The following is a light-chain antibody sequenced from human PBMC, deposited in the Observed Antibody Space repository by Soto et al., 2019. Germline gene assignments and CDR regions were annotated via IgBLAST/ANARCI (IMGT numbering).Light chain of an antibody. V-gene: IGLV2-14*03. J-gene: IGLJ2*01. CDR1: SSDVGGHNY. CDR2: NVD. Sequence: QSALTQVASVSASPGQSITICCTGTSSDVGGHNYVSWYQQHPGKAPKLMIYNVDYRPSGVSNRFSGSKSGNTASLTISGLQADDEAYYYCSSYADSSTVVFGGGTKLTVL. CDR3: SSYADSSTVV.